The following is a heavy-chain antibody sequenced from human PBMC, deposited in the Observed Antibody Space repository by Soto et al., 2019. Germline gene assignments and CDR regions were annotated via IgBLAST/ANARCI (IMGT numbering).Heavy chain of an antibody. D-gene: IGHD2-15*01. CDR3: ANSRRYCSGGSCYSIWFDP. CDR2: IYWDDDK. V-gene: IGHV2-5*02. Sequence: QITLKESGPTLVKPTQTLTLTCTFSGFSLSTSGVAVGWIRQPPGKALEWLALIYWDDDKRYSPSLKSRLTITKDTSKNQVVLTMTNMDPVDTGTYYCANSRRYCSGGSCYSIWFDPWGQGTLVTVSS. CDR1: GFSLSTSGVA. J-gene: IGHJ5*02.